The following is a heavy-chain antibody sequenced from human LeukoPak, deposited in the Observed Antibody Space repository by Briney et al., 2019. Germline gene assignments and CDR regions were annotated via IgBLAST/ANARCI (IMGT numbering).Heavy chain of an antibody. CDR1: VVTFSNAW. CDR3: TTDLYYDSSGA. CDR2: IKSKTDGGTT. D-gene: IGHD3-22*01. Sequence: GGSLRLSCAASVVTFSNAWMSWVRQAPGKGLEWGGRIKSKTDGGTTDYAAPVKGSFTISRDDSKNTLYLQMNSLKTEDRAVYYCTTDLYYDSSGAWGQGTLVTVSS. J-gene: IGHJ5*02. V-gene: IGHV3-15*01.